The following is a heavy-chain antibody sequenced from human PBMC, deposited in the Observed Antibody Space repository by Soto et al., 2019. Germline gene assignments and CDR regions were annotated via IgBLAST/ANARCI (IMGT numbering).Heavy chain of an antibody. CDR2: ISSSGSTI. Sequence: GGSLRLSCAASGFTFSSYEMNWVRQAPGKGLEWVSYISSSGSTIYYADSVKGRFTISRDNAKNSLYLQMNSLRAEDTAVYYCARDYGDTAMVPFSDYWGQGTLVTVSS. V-gene: IGHV3-48*03. J-gene: IGHJ4*02. CDR1: GFTFSSYE. D-gene: IGHD5-18*01. CDR3: ARDYGDTAMVPFSDY.